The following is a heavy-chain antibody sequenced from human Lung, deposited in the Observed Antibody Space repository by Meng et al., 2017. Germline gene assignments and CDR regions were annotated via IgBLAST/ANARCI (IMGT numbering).Heavy chain of an antibody. Sequence: LQESGPGRVKLSGSLSLTCAVSGGSISSSNWWSWVRQPPGKGLEWIGEIYHSGSTNYNPSLKSRVTISVDKSKNQFSLKLSSVTAADTAVYYCARGSITMVRGVSVFDPWGQGTLVTVSS. CDR2: IYHSGST. V-gene: IGHV4-4*02. CDR3: ARGSITMVRGVSVFDP. CDR1: GGSISSSNW. J-gene: IGHJ5*02. D-gene: IGHD3-10*01.